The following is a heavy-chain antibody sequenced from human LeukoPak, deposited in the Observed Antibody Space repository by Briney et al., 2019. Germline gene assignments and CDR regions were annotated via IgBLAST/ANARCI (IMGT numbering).Heavy chain of an antibody. Sequence: PGGSLRLSCAASGFTFSDYWMTWVRQAPGKGLEWVAHIKQDGSEKYYVDSIKGRSTISRDNAKNLVYLQMNSLRAEDTAVYYCARXWSXXFXFDXWG. V-gene: IGHV3-7*01. CDR3: ARXWSXXFXFDX. CDR1: GFTFSDYW. J-gene: IGHJ4*01. CDR2: IKQDGSEK. D-gene: IGHD1-26*01.